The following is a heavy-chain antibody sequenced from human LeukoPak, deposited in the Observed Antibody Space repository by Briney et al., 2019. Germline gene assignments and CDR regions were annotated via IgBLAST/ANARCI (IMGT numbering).Heavy chain of an antibody. J-gene: IGHJ6*03. D-gene: IGHD2/OR15-2a*01. CDR3: ARGGDYFAYYYYYMDV. V-gene: IGHV4-4*07. CDR2: IYTSGST. CDR1: GGSISTYY. Sequence: SETLSLTCTVSGGSISTYYWSWIRQPAGKGLEWIGRIYTSGSTNYNPSLKSRVTMTVGTSKNQFSLKLNSVTAADTAVYYCARGGDYFAYYYYYMDVWGKGTTVTVSS.